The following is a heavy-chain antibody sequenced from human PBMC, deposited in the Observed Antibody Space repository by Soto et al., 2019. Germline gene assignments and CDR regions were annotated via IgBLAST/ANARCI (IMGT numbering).Heavy chain of an antibody. CDR1: GGSFSGGY. J-gene: IGHJ5*02. V-gene: IGHV4-34*01. D-gene: IGHD3-9*01. CDR3: ARGRRKYYDILTGYRLDP. Sequence: PSETLSLTCAVYGGSFSGGYWSWIRQPPGKGLEWIGEIDHSGVTNYNPSLKSRVTISVDTSKNQFSLKLSSVTAADTAVYYCARGRRKYYDILTGYRLDPWGQGTLVT. CDR2: IDHSGVT.